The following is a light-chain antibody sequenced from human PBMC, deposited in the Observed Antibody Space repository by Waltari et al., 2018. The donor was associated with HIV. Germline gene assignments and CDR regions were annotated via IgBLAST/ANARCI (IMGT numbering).Light chain of an antibody. CDR1: SSNIGINN. V-gene: IGLV1-47*01. J-gene: IGLJ1*01. Sequence: QSVLTQPPSASGTPGQRVTISCSGSSSNIGINNVYWYQQLPGTAPKLLLRAADRFSGFQSGTSASLAISGLRCEDEADYYCAAWDDSLNGYVFGTGTKGTVL. CDR3: AAWDDSLNGYV.